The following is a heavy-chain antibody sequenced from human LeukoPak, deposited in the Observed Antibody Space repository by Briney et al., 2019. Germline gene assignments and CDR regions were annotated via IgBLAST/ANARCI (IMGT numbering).Heavy chain of an antibody. Sequence: SETLSLTCTVSGGSISSCYWRWIRQPAGKGLGWIGRMYTSGSTTYNPSLKSRVTLPVDTAKNQFSLTVAPVTAADTAVYDCARGPHSSGWDSFDYWGQGTLVTVSS. CDR1: GGSISSCY. V-gene: IGHV4-4*07. J-gene: IGHJ4*02. D-gene: IGHD6-19*01. CDR3: ARGPHSSGWDSFDY. CDR2: MYTSGST.